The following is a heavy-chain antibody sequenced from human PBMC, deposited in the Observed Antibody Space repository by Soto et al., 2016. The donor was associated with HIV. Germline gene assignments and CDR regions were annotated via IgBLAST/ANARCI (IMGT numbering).Heavy chain of an antibody. J-gene: IGHJ3*02. CDR3: ARDKPHTGFFFMPERPFDI. CDR1: GFSVSHYY. CDR2: IYSGVVT. Sequence: EVQLEESGGRLVQPGGSLRLSCAASGFSVSHYYMSWVRQAPGKGLEWVSVIYSGVVTYYSPSVKDRFIISRDNSKNMLYLQMNNLGVEDTATYFCARDKPHTGFFFMPERPFDIVGPRDSGHRLL. V-gene: IGHV3-66*01. D-gene: IGHD6-25*01.